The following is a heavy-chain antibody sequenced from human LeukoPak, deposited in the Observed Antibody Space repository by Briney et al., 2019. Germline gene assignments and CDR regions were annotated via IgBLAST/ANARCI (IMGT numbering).Heavy chain of an antibody. CDR2: ISWNSGSI. Sequence: PGRSLRLSCAASGFTFDDYAMHWVRQAPGKGLEWVSGISWNSGSIGYADSVKGRFTISRDNAKNSLYLQMNSLRAEDTALYYCAKDLGGYYDSSGYYELDYWGQGTLVTVSS. CDR3: AKDLGGYYDSSGYYELDY. D-gene: IGHD3-22*01. CDR1: GFTFDDYA. V-gene: IGHV3-9*01. J-gene: IGHJ4*02.